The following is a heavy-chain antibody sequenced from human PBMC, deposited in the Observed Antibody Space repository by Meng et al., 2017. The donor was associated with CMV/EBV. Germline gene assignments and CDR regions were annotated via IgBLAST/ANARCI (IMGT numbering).Heavy chain of an antibody. CDR1: GFTFSDYY. CDR3: AREIFYDILTGYFPADAFDI. D-gene: IGHD3-9*01. CDR2: ISSSGSTI. J-gene: IGHJ3*02. V-gene: IGHV3-11*04. Sequence: GGSLRLSCAASGFTFSDYYMSWIRQAPGKGLEWVSYISSSGSTIYYADSVKGRFTISRDNAKNSLYLQMNSLRAEDTAVYYCAREIFYDILTGYFPADAFDIWGQGTMVTVS.